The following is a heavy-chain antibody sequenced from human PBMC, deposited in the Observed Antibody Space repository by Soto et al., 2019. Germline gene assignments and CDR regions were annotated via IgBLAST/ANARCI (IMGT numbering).Heavy chain of an antibody. CDR1: GFTFSSYA. V-gene: IGHV3-30-3*01. CDR3: ARHTGYYYYYGMDV. CDR2: ISYDGSNK. J-gene: IGHJ6*02. Sequence: GGPLRLSCAASGFTFSSYAMHWVRQAPGKGLEWVAVISYDGSNKYYADSVKGRFTISRDNSKNKLYLQMNSLRAEDTDMYNCARHTGYYYYYGMDVWGQGTTVTVSS. D-gene: IGHD6-25*01.